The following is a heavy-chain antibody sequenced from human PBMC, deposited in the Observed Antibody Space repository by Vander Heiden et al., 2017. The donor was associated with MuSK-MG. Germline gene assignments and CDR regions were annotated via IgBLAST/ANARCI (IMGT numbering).Heavy chain of an antibody. CDR3: AREELEYYDSSGYFRDYYMDV. CDR1: GGSISSGSHY. J-gene: IGHJ6*03. D-gene: IGHD3-22*01. V-gene: IGHV4-61*02. Sequence: QVQLQESGPGLVKPSQTLSLTCTVSGGSISSGSHYRTWIRQPAGKGLEWIGRIYTRGGTNYNPSLKSRVTMSVDTSKNQFALKLSSVTAADTAVYDCAREELEYYDSSGYFRDYYMDVWGKGTTVTVSS. CDR2: IYTRGGT.